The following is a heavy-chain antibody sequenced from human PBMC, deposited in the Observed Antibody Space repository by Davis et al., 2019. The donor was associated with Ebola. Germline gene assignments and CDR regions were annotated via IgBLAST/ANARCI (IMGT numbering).Heavy chain of an antibody. J-gene: IGHJ4*02. CDR3: ARDPDSYGILPPFDY. V-gene: IGHV1-69*13. CDR2: IIPIFGTA. CDR1: GGTFSSYA. Sequence: SVKVSCKASGGTFSSYAISWVRHAPGQGLEWMGGIIPIFGTANYAQKFQGRFTITADESTSTAYMELSSLRSDDTAVYYCARDPDSYGILPPFDYWGQGTLVTVSS. D-gene: IGHD5-18*01.